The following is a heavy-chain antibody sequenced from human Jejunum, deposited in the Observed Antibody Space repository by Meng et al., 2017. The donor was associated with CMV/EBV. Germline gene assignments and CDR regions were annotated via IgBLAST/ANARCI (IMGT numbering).Heavy chain of an antibody. CDR2: ISGGGVPQ. CDR1: GFACSGSS. Sequence: SSASGFACSGSSMDWFRQAPVIGLEWVAYISGGGVPQFYADSVKGRFAISRDNAKNSLFLQLDNVRAEDTAVYYCARGRSLYFFDFWGQGTPVTVSS. J-gene: IGHJ4*02. CDR3: ARGRSLYFFDF. D-gene: IGHD1-26*01. V-gene: IGHV3-48*04.